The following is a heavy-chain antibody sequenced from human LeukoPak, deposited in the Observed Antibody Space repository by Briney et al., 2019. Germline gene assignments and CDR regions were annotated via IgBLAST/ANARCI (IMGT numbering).Heavy chain of an antibody. CDR3: ARVPLGAVAGRVFDY. D-gene: IGHD6-19*01. CDR1: GGSISSSSYY. V-gene: IGHV4-39*07. J-gene: IGHJ4*02. CDR2: IYYSGST. Sequence: SETLSLTCTVSGGSISSSSYYWGRIRQPPGKGLEWIGSIYYSGSTYYNPSLKSRVTISVDTTKNQFSLKLSSVTAADTAVYYCARVPLGAVAGRVFDYWGQGTLVTVSS.